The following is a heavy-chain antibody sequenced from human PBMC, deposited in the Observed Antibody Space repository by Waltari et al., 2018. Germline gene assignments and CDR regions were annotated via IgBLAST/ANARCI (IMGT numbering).Heavy chain of an antibody. V-gene: IGHV4-34*01. CDR1: GGSFSGYY. J-gene: IGHJ4*02. Sequence: QVQLQQWGAGLLKPSETLSLTCAVYGGSFSGYYWSWIRQPPGKGLEWIGEINHSGSTNNNPSLKSRVTISVDTSKNQFSLKLSSVTAADTAVYYCARGTSVLVVYAGYYYGSGRFDYWGQGTLVTVSS. D-gene: IGHD2-8*02. CDR3: ARGTSVLVVYAGYYYGSGRFDY. CDR2: INHSGST.